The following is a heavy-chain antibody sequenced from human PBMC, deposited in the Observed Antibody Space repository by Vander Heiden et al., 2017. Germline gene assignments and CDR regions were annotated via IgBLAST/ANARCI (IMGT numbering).Heavy chain of an antibody. CDR3: ARGPTYYDIVTGYYLSAFDI. J-gene: IGHJ3*02. D-gene: IGHD3-9*01. V-gene: IGHV1-8*01. CDR2: MNPNSGNT. Sequence: QVQLVQSGAEVKKPGVSVKVSCKASGYTFTSYDINWVRQATGHGLDWMGWMNPNSGNTGYAQKFQGRDTMTRNTSISTAYMELSSLRSEDTAVYYCARGPTYYDIVTGYYLSAFDIWGHGTMVTVSS. CDR1: GYTFTSYD.